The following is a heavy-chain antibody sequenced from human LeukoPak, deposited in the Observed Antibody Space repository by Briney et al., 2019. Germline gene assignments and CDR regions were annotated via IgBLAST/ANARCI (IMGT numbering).Heavy chain of an antibody. Sequence: SETLSLTCAVYGGSFSGYYWSWIRQPPGKGLEWIGSIYYSGSTYYNPSLKSRVTISVDTSKNQFSLKLSSVTAADTAVYYCARLVYGGNSGGFDYWGQGTLVTVSS. V-gene: IGHV4-34*01. D-gene: IGHD4-23*01. CDR2: IYYSGST. CDR1: GGSFSGYY. J-gene: IGHJ4*02. CDR3: ARLVYGGNSGGFDY.